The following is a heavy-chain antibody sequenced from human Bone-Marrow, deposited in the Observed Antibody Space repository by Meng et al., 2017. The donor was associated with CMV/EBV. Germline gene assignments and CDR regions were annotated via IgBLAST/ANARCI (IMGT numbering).Heavy chain of an antibody. V-gene: IGHV3-21*01. Sequence: GESLKISCAASGFTFSSYSMNWVRQAPGKGLEWVSSISSSSSYIYYADSVKGRFTISRDNAKNSLYLQMNSLRAEDTAVYYCARDPKKGHGMDVWGQGTTVTVSS. CDR2: ISSSSSYI. J-gene: IGHJ6*02. CDR1: GFTFSSYS. CDR3: ARDPKKGHGMDV.